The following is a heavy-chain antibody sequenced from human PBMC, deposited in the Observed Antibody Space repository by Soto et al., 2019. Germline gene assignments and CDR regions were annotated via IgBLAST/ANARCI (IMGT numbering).Heavy chain of an antibody. Sequence: SETLSLTCTVFGGSISSYYWSWIRQPAGKGLEWIGRIYTSGSTNYNPSLKSRVTMSVDTSKNQFSLKLSSVTAADTAVYYCARDLVVVPAPYYYYYGTDVWGQGTTVTVSS. CDR1: GGSISSYY. V-gene: IGHV4-4*07. CDR3: ARDLVVVPAPYYYYYGTDV. J-gene: IGHJ6*02. CDR2: IYTSGST. D-gene: IGHD2-2*01.